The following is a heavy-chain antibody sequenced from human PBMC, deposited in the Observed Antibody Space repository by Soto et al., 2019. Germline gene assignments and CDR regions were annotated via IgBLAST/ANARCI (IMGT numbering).Heavy chain of an antibody. Sequence: ASVKVSCKASGYTFTGYYMHWVRQAPGQGLEWMGWINPNSGGTNYAQKFQGWVTMTRDTSISTAYMELSRLRSDDTAVYYCARVRSNDNCSSTSCPDYYYGMDVWGQGTTVTVSS. CDR1: GYTFTGYY. CDR3: ARVRSNDNCSSTSCPDYYYGMDV. V-gene: IGHV1-2*04. D-gene: IGHD2-2*01. J-gene: IGHJ6*02. CDR2: INPNSGGT.